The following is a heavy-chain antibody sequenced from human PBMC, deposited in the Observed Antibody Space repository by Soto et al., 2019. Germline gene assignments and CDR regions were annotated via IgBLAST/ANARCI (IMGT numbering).Heavy chain of an antibody. D-gene: IGHD2-21*02. CDR2: NYYSGIT. CDR1: GGSISSGGYY. Sequence: PSETLSLTCSVSGGSISSGGYYWTWIRQDPGKGLEWIGYNYYSGITYYNPSLKSRVTISLDTSKNQFSLKLSSVTAADTAVYYCARDRTASWFDPWGQGTLVTVSS. J-gene: IGHJ5*02. V-gene: IGHV4-31*03. CDR3: ARDRTASWFDP.